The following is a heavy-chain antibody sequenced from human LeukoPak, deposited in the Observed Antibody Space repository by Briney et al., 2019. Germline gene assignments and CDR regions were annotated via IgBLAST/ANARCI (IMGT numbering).Heavy chain of an antibody. J-gene: IGHJ3*02. V-gene: IGHV4-30-2*01. CDR2: IYHSGST. CDR1: GGSISSGGYS. D-gene: IGHD1-26*01. CDR3: AREGAFDAFDI. Sequence: SETLSFTCAVSGGSISSGGYSWSWIRQPPGKGLEWIGYIYHSGSTYYNPSLKSRVTISVDRSKNQFSLKLSSVTAADTAVYYCAREGAFDAFDIWGQGTMVTVSS.